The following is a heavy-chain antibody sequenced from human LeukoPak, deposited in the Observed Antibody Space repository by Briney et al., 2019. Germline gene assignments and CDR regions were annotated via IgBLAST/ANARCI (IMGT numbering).Heavy chain of an antibody. J-gene: IGHJ4*02. Sequence: GGSLRLSCEASGFPFSSYAMNWVRQAPGKGLEWVSTISGSGDYADSVKGRFTISRDKSKNTVYLQMNSLRAEDTAVYYCAKERGYGYNHIDYWGQGTLVTVSP. V-gene: IGHV3-23*01. CDR3: AKERGYGYNHIDY. CDR1: GFPFSSYA. CDR2: ISGSG. D-gene: IGHD5-24*01.